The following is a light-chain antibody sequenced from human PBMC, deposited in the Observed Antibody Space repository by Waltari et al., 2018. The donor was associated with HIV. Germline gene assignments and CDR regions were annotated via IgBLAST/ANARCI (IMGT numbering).Light chain of an antibody. CDR2: LNGDGRN. CDR1: SGHSRYA. V-gene: IGLV4-69*01. J-gene: IGLJ2*01. CDR3: QTWGTGFLV. Sequence: QLVLTQSPSASASLGASVKLTCTLSSGHSRYAIAWHQQQPETGPRFLMRLNGDGRNITVDGIPDRFSGSSSGTERYLTISSLQADDEADYYCQTWGTGFLVFGGGTKLTVL.